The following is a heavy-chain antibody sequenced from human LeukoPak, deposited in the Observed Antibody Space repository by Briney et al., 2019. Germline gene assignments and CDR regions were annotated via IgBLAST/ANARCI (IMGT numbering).Heavy chain of an antibody. Sequence: GGSLRLSCAASGFTFSSYSMNWVRQAPGKGLEWVSSISSSSSYIYYADSVKGRFTISRDNAKNSLYLRMNSLRAEDTAVYYCARDRLSRIAARPDWFDPWGQGTLVTVSS. D-gene: IGHD6-6*01. J-gene: IGHJ5*02. V-gene: IGHV3-21*01. CDR1: GFTFSSYS. CDR3: ARDRLSRIAARPDWFDP. CDR2: ISSSSSYI.